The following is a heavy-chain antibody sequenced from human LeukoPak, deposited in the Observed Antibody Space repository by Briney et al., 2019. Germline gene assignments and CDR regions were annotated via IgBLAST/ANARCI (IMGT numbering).Heavy chain of an antibody. J-gene: IGHJ6*02. V-gene: IGHV1-69*13. Sequence: SVTVSCTASGGTFTIYATSWVRQAPGQGLEWMGGIIPIFGTANYAQKFQGRVTITADESTSTAYMELSSLRSEDTAVYYCARGGYSYGGMDVWGQGTTVTVSS. CDR3: ARGGYSYGGMDV. CDR1: GGTFTIYA. CDR2: IIPIFGTA. D-gene: IGHD5-18*01.